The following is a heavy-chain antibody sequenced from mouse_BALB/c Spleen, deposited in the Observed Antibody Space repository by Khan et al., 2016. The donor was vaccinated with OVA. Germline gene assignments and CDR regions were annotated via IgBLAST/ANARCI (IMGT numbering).Heavy chain of an antibody. D-gene: IGHD1-2*01. CDR2: ISYSGST. CDR1: GYSITRGYG. CDR3: ARTARIKY. J-gene: IGHJ2*01. V-gene: IGHV3-2*02. Sequence: EVQLQESGPGLVKPSQSLSLTCTVTGYSITRGYGWNWIRQFPGNKLEWMGYISYSGSTNYNPSLKSRISFTRDTSKNQFFLQLNSVTTEDTATYYCARTARIKYWGQGTTLTVSS.